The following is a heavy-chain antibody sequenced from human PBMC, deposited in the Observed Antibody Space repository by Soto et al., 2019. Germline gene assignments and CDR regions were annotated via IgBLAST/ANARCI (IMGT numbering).Heavy chain of an antibody. CDR2: ISSSSSYI. Sequence: GGSLRLSCAASGFTFSSYSMNWVGQAPGKGLEWVSSISSSSSYIYYADSVKGRFTISRDNAKNSLYLQMNSLRAEDTAVYYCARERGGSSILPYYFDYWGQGTLVTVSS. V-gene: IGHV3-21*01. D-gene: IGHD6-6*01. J-gene: IGHJ4*02. CDR3: ARERGGSSILPYYFDY. CDR1: GFTFSSYS.